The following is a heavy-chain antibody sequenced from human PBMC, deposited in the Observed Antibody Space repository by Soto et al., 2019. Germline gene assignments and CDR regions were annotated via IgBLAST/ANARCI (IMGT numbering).Heavy chain of an antibody. Sequence: GASVKVSCKASGYTFTSYGISWVRQAPGQGLEWMGWISAYNGNTNYAQKLQGRVTMTTDTSTSTAYMELRSLRSDDTAVYYCARVFYYDGSAEDAFDIWGQGTMVTVSS. J-gene: IGHJ3*02. CDR3: ARVFYYDGSAEDAFDI. CDR1: GYTFTSYG. V-gene: IGHV1-18*01. D-gene: IGHD3-22*01. CDR2: ISAYNGNT.